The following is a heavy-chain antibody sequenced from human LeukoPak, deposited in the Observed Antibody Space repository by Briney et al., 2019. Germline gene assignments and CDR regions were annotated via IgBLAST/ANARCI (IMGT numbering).Heavy chain of an antibody. Sequence: SETLSLTCTVSGGSISSSSYYWGWIRQPPGKGLEWIGSIYHSGSTYYNPSLKSRVTISVDTSKNQFSLKLSSVTAADTAVYYCARAWNYYDSSGYSYYFDYWGQGTLVTVSS. CDR2: IYHSGST. D-gene: IGHD3-22*01. V-gene: IGHV4-39*07. J-gene: IGHJ4*02. CDR3: ARAWNYYDSSGYSYYFDY. CDR1: GGSISSSSYY.